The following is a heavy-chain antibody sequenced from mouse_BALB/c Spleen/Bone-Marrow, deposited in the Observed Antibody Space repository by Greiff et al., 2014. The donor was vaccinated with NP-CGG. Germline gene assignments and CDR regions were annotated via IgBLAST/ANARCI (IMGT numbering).Heavy chain of an antibody. CDR3: AEITTAAYYVMDY. V-gene: IGHV14-3*02. Sequence: EVKLQESGAELVKPGASVKLSCTASGFNIEDTHMHWVKRRPEQGLEWIGRIDPANGNTKYDPKFQGKATITADTSSNTAYLQLSSLTSEDTAVYYCAEITTAAYYVMDYWGQGTSVTVSS. D-gene: IGHD1-2*01. CDR1: GFNIEDTH. J-gene: IGHJ4*01. CDR2: IDPANGNT.